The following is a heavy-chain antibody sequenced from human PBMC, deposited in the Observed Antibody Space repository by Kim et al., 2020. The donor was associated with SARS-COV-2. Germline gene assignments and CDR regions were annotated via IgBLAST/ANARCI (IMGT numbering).Heavy chain of an antibody. CDR3: ARAGAGSYNWLDP. CDR2: ITGGNGNT. CDR1: GYTFDTFS. D-gene: IGHD3-10*01. J-gene: IGHJ5*02. V-gene: IGHV1-3*01. Sequence: ASVKVSCKASGYTFDTFSLYWLRQAPGQRFEWMGWITGGNGNTRYSQNFQGRVIFTRDTSATTAYMELTSLTFKYTAVYYCARAGAGSYNWLDPWGQGTL.